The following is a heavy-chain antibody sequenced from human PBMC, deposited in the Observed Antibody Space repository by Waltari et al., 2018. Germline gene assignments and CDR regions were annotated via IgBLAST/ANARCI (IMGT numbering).Heavy chain of an antibody. V-gene: IGHV4-38-2*02. Sequence: QVQLQESGPGLVKPSETLSLTCTVSGYSISSGYYWGWIRQPPGKGLEWIGSIYHSGSTYYNPSLKSRVTISVDTSKNQFSLKLSSVTAADTAVYYCARAPVTTSSGGFNYWGQGTLVTVSS. J-gene: IGHJ4*02. CDR1: GYSISSGYY. D-gene: IGHD4-17*01. CDR2: IYHSGST. CDR3: ARAPVTTSSGGFNY.